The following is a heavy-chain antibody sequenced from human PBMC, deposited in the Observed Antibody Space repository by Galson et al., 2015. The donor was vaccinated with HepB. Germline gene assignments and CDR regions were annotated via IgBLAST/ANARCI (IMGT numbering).Heavy chain of an antibody. CDR2: ISRSSSYI. D-gene: IGHD3-10*01. CDR3: ARDRGYYGSGSYYNGNWYFDV. V-gene: IGHV3-21*01. Sequence: SLRLSCAASGFTFSSYSMNWVRQAPGKGLEWVSSISRSSSYIYYADSVKGRFTISRDNAKNSLYLQMNSLRAEDTAVYYCARDRGYYGSGSYYNGNWYFDVWGRGTLLTVSS. CDR1: GFTFSSYS. J-gene: IGHJ2*01.